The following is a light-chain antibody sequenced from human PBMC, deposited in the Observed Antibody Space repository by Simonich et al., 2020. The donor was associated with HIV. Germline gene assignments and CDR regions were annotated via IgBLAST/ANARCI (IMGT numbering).Light chain of an antibody. J-gene: IGLJ2*01. CDR1: SSDFGGYNH. Sequence: QSALTQPASVSGSPGQSITISCPETSSDFGGYNHVSWYQQHPGKAPNLMIYDVSNRPSWVSNRFSGSKSGNTASLTISGLKAEDEAYYYCSSYTSSSTLVFGGGTKLTVL. V-gene: IGLV2-14*03. CDR2: DVS. CDR3: SSYTSSSTLV.